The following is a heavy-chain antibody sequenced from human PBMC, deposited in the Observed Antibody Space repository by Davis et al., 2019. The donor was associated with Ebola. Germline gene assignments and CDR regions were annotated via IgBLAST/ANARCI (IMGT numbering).Heavy chain of an antibody. CDR1: GGSITSGDYS. J-gene: IGHJ4*02. CDR3: ARDDLTGLMDS. Sequence: TLSLTCTVSGGSITSGDYSWSWIRQSPGKALDWIGYIHHSGGTYYNPSLKSRLTISVDTSKNQFSLRLNSVTAADTATYYCARDDLTGLMDSWGQGTLVTVSS. V-gene: IGHV4-30-4*08. D-gene: IGHD2-8*02. CDR2: IHHSGGT.